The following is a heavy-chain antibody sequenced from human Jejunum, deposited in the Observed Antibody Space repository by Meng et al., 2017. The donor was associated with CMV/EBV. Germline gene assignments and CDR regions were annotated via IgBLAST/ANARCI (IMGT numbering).Heavy chain of an antibody. CDR1: GYTFSNYG. D-gene: IGHD3-3*01. V-gene: IGHV1-18*01. CDR2: ISPYNDNA. CDR3: ARVFGVAYFDS. J-gene: IGHJ4*02. Sequence: KSSGYTFSNYGFTWVRRAPGQGLEWMGYISPYNDNANYAQKFQGRVTMTRDTSTNTAYMELRSLRADDTAVYYCARVFGVAYFDSWGQGTLVTVSS.